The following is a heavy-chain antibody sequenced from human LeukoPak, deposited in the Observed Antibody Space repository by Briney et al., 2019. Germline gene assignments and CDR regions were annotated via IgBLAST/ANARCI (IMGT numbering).Heavy chain of an antibody. J-gene: IGHJ5*02. CDR1: GFTFSGYA. CDR2: ISGSGGST. CDR3: AKEPFNSYGYYNWFDP. Sequence: PGGSLRFSCAASGFTFSGYAMSWVRQAPGKGLEWVSAISGSGGSTYYADSVKGRFTISRDNSKNTLYLQMNSLRAEDTAVYYCAKEPFNSYGYYNWFDPWGQGTLVTVSS. V-gene: IGHV3-23*01. D-gene: IGHD5-18*01.